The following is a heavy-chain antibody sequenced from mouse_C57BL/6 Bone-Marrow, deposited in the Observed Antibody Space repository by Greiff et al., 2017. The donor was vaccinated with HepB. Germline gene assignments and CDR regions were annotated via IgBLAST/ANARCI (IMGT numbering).Heavy chain of an antibody. CDR3: ARPYGNASVAD. V-gene: IGHV5-6*01. CDR1: GFTFSSSG. D-gene: IGHD2-1*01. J-gene: IGHJ3*01. Sequence: EVKLVESGGDLVKPGGSLKLSCAASGFTFSSSGMSWVRQPPDQRLEWVATLSRGGSYTYSPDSVKGRYTISRDNAKNTLYLHMSSLKAEDTAMYYCARPYGNASVADWGQGTLVTVSA. CDR2: LSRGGSYT.